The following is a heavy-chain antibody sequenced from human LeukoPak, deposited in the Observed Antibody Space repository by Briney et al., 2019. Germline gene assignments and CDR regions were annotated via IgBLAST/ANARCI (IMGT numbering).Heavy chain of an antibody. D-gene: IGHD3-22*01. CDR2: MNPNSGNT. J-gene: IGHJ4*02. Sequence: GASVKVSCKASGYTFTSYDINWVRQATGRGLEWMGWMNPNSGNTGYAQKFQGRVTMTRNTSISTAYMELSSLRSEDTAVYYCARWRRDSSGYYILDYWGQGTLVTVSS. CDR1: GYTFTSYD. V-gene: IGHV1-8*01. CDR3: ARWRRDSSGYYILDY.